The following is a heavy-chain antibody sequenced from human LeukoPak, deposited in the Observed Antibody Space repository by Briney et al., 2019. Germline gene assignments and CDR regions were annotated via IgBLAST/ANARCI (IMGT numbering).Heavy chain of an antibody. V-gene: IGHV4-39*01. CDR1: GGSISSNTCY. CDR3: ARVGPTTSSYFDY. CDR2: IYYSGNT. Sequence: SETLSLTCTVSGGSISSNTCYWGWIRQPPGKGLEWIGSIYYSGNTYYNPSLKSRVTISVDTSKNQFSLKLSSVTAADTAVYYCARVGPTTSSYFDYWGQGTLVTVSS. D-gene: IGHD1-26*01. J-gene: IGHJ4*02.